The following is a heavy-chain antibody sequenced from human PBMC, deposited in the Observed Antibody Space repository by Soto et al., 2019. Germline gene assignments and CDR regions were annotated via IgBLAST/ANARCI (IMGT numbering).Heavy chain of an antibody. V-gene: IGHV5-51*01. CDR3: ARLSGTYHYDY. CDR1: GYSFTNYW. CDR2: IYPGDSDT. J-gene: IGHJ4*02. D-gene: IGHD1-26*01. Sequence: GESLKISCKGSGYSFTNYWIGWVRQMPGRGLEWMGIIYPGDSDTKYSPSFQGQVTISADKSISTAYLQWRSLKASDTAMFYCARLSGTYHYDYWGKGTLVTVAS.